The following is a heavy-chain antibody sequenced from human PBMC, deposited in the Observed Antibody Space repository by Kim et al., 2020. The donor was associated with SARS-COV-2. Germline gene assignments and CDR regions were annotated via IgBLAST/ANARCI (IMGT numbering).Heavy chain of an antibody. V-gene: IGHV4-59*01. CDR2: IYYSGST. D-gene: IGHD5-12*01. CDR1: GGSISSYY. Sequence: SETLSLTCTVSGGSISSYYWSWIRQPPGKGLEWIGYIYYSGSTNYNPSLKSRVTISVDTSKNQFSLKLSSVTAADTAVYCCARFRTDTVTTMVGEYCYGMDVWGQETTITGS. CDR3: ARFRTDTVTTMVGEYCYGMDV. J-gene: IGHJ6*02.